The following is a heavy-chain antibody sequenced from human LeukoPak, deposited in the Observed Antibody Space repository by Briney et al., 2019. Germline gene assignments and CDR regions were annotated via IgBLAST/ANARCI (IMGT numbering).Heavy chain of an antibody. D-gene: IGHD5-18*01. CDR2: IYYSGST. V-gene: IGHV4-31*03. CDR1: GGSISSGGYY. J-gene: IGHJ3*02. Sequence: PSETLSLTCTVSGGSISSGGYYWSWLRQHPGRGLEWIGYIYYSGSTYYNPSLKSRVTISVDTSKNQFSLKLSSVTAADTAVYYCARRLRRGYSFDADYDAFDIWGQGTMVTVSS. CDR3: ARRLRRGYSFDADYDAFDI.